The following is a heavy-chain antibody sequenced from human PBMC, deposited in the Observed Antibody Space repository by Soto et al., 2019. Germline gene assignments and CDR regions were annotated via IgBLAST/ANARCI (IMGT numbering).Heavy chain of an antibody. Sequence: SETLSLTCTVSGGSISSYYWSWIRQPPGKGLEWIGYIYYSGSTNYNPSLKSRVTISVDTSKNQFSLKLSSVTAADTAVYYCARLTTVVRWFDPWGQGTLVTVSS. CDR2: IYYSGST. V-gene: IGHV4-59*01. CDR3: ARLTTVVRWFDP. CDR1: GGSISSYY. J-gene: IGHJ5*02. D-gene: IGHD4-17*01.